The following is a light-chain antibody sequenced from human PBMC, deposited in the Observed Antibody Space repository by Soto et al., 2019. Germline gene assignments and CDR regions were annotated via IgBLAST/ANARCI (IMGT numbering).Light chain of an antibody. CDR3: QQYNNWPLT. Sequence: IVMTQSPATLSVPPGTRGTLSCRASQSVSSNLAWYQQKPGQAPRLLIYGASTRATGIPARFSGSGSGTEFTLTISSLQSEDFAVYYCQQYNNWPLTFGQGTGLEIK. J-gene: IGKJ5*01. CDR2: GAS. V-gene: IGKV3-15*01. CDR1: QSVSSN.